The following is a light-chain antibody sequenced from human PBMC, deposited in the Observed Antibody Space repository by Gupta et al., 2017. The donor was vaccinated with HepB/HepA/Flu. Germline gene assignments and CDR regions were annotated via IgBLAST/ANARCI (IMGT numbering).Light chain of an antibody. CDR3: SSYTSSSTQV. CDR2: DVS. CDR1: SSDVGGYKY. Sequence: SALTQPASVSGSPGQSITISCTGTSSDVGGYKYVSWYQQHPGKAPKLMIYDVSNRTAGVANRFSGSKSANTASLTISGRQKEDEADYYSSSYTSSSTQVFGGGTKLTVL. V-gene: IGLV2-14*03. J-gene: IGLJ2*01.